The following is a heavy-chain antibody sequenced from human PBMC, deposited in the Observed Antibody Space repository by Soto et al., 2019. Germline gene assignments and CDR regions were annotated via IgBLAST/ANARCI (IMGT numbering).Heavy chain of an antibody. CDR3: AREEADSSADLIDP. D-gene: IGHD6-19*01. J-gene: IGHJ5*02. V-gene: IGHV3-7*01. CDR2: IKQDGSEK. CDR1: GFTFSSYW. Sequence: EVQLVESGGGLVQPGGSLRLSCAASGFTFSSYWMSWVRQAPGKGLEWVANIKQDGSEKYYVDSVKGRFTISRDNAKNSLYLQMNSLRADDTAVYYCAREEADSSADLIDPWGQGTLVTVSS.